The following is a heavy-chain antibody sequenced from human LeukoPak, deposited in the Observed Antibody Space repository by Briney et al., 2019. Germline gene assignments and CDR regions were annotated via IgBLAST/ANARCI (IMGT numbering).Heavy chain of an antibody. CDR3: ATYSSGWYFHY. J-gene: IGHJ4*02. CDR2: ISAYNGNT. D-gene: IGHD6-19*01. Sequence: ASVKVSCKASGYTFTTYGISWVRQAPGLGLEWMGWISAYNGNTNYAQKLQGRVTMTTDTSTSTAYMELRSLRSDDTAVYYCATYSSGWYFHYWGQGTLVTVSS. V-gene: IGHV1-18*01. CDR1: GYTFTTYG.